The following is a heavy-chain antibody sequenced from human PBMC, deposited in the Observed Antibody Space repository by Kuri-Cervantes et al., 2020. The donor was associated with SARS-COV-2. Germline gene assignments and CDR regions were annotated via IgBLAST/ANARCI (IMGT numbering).Heavy chain of an antibody. CDR2: FDPEDGET. CDR1: GYTFTSYG. CDR3: ARGWAPDY. V-gene: IGHV1-18*01. D-gene: IGHD1-26*01. Sequence: ASVKVSCKASGYTFTSYGISWVRQAPGQGLEWMGGFDPEDGETIYAQKFQGRVTMTTDTSTSTAYMELRSLRSDDTAVYYCARGWAPDYWGQGTLVTVSS. J-gene: IGHJ4*02.